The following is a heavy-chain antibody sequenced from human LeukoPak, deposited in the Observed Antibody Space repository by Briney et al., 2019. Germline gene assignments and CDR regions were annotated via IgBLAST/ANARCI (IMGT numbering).Heavy chain of an antibody. Sequence: GGSLGLSCAASGFTFSSYGMHWVRQAPGKGLEWVAVIWYDGSNKYYADSVKGRFTISRDNSKNTLYLQMNSLRAEDTAVYYCAREVVVPAAYFDYWGQGTLVTVSS. V-gene: IGHV3-33*01. CDR1: GFTFSSYG. CDR2: IWYDGSNK. CDR3: AREVVVPAAYFDY. D-gene: IGHD2-2*01. J-gene: IGHJ4*02.